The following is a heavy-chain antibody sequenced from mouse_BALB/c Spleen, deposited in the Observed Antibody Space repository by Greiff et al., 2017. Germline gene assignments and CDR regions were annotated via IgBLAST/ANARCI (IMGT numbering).Heavy chain of an antibody. V-gene: IGHV5-17*02. D-gene: IGHD2-5*01. J-gene: IGHJ4*01. CDR1: GFTFSSFG. Sequence: EVMLVESGGGLVQPGGSRKLSCAASGFTFSSFGMHWVRQAPEKGLEWVAYISSGSSTIYYADTVKGRFTISRDNPKNTLFLQMTSLRSEDTAMYYCARVYSNPGYAMDYWGQGTSVTVSS. CDR2: ISSGSSTI. CDR3: ARVYSNPGYAMDY.